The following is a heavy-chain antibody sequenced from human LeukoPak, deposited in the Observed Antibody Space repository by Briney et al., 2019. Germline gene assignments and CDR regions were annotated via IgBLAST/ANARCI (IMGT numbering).Heavy chain of an antibody. CDR2: ISSSSSTI. V-gene: IGHV3-48*02. CDR3: ARVTDWKPYYYGMDV. Sequence: GGSLRLSCAASGVTFSSYSMNWVRQAPGEGLEWGSYISSSSSTIYYADSVKGRCTISRDNAKNSLYLQMNSLRDEDTAVYYCARVTDWKPYYYGMDVWGQGTTVTVSS. D-gene: IGHD1-1*01. CDR1: GVTFSSYS. J-gene: IGHJ6*02.